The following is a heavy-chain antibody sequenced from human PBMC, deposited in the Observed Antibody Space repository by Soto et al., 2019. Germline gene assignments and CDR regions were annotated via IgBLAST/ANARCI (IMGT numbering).Heavy chain of an antibody. V-gene: IGHV4-34*01. J-gene: IGHJ4*02. CDR2: INHSGST. CDR3: ARGVYTPPPNYFDY. D-gene: IGHD3-16*01. CDR1: GGSFSGYY. Sequence: SETLSLTCAVYGGSFSGYYWSWIRQPPGKGLEWIGEINHSGSTNYNPSLKSRVTISVDTSKNQFSLKLSSVTAADTAVYYCARGVYTPPPNYFDYWGQGTLVTVSS.